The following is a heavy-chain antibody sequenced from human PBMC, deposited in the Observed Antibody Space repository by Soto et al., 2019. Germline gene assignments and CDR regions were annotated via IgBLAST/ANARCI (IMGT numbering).Heavy chain of an antibody. Sequence: VKVSCKASGGTFSSYAISWVRQAPGQGLEWMGGIIPIFGTANYAQKFQGRVTITADKSTSTAYMELSSLRSEDTAVYYCARGDGAVGEQQPVQGFYYYYGMDVWGQGTTVTVSS. J-gene: IGHJ6*02. D-gene: IGHD6-13*01. V-gene: IGHV1-69*06. CDR3: ARGDGAVGEQQPVQGFYYYYGMDV. CDR1: GGTFSSYA. CDR2: IIPIFGTA.